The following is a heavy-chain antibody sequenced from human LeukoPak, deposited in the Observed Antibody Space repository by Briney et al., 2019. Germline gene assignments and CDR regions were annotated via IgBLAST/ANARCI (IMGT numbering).Heavy chain of an antibody. D-gene: IGHD3-10*01. Sequence: GGSLRLSCAASGFTLSSYAMSWVRQAPGKGLEWVSAISGSGGSTYYADSAKGRFTISRDNSKNTLYLQMNSLRAEDTAVYYCAKMTPFYGSGSYYSLPFDYWGQGTLVTVSS. CDR3: AKMTPFYGSGSYYSLPFDY. V-gene: IGHV3-23*01. J-gene: IGHJ4*02. CDR1: GFTLSSYA. CDR2: ISGSGGST.